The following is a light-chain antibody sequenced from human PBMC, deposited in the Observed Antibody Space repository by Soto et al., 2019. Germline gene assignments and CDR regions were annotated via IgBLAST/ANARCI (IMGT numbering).Light chain of an antibody. J-gene: IGKJ5*01. CDR3: QQLNSSPMT. Sequence: IQLTQSPSSLSASVGDRVTITCRASQSVSSSLAWYQQKPGNAPKLLIYEASTLQSGVPSRFSGSGSGTEFTLTISSLQAEDVATYYCQQLNSSPMTFGEGTQLEIK. CDR1: QSVSSS. V-gene: IGKV1-9*01. CDR2: EAS.